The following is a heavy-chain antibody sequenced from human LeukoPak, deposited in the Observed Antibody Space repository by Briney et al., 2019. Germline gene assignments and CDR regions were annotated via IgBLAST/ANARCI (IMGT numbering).Heavy chain of an antibody. V-gene: IGHV3-21*01. CDR3: TRDLRDCSSTGCLDP. J-gene: IGHJ5*02. CDR1: GFTFSSYS. D-gene: IGHD2-2*01. Sequence: GGSLRLSCAASGFTFSSYSMKWARQAPGKGREWVSSISSSSRYIYYADSVKGPFTISKYNAKISLYLQMTSLRAEDTAVYYCTRDLRDCSSTGCLDPWGQGTLVTVSS. CDR2: ISSSSRYI.